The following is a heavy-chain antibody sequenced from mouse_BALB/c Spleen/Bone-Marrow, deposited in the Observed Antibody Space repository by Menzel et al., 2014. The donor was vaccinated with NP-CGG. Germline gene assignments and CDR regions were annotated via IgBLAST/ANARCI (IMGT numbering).Heavy chain of an antibody. CDR3: ARVGLRLPYYFDD. CDR1: GYSFTSYW. J-gene: IGHJ2*01. CDR2: IDPSDSET. D-gene: IGHD1-2*01. V-gene: IGHV1S126*01. Sequence: QVQLKESGPQVVRPGASVKISCKASGYSFTSYWMHWVKQRPGQGLEWIGMIDPSDSETRLNQKFKDKATLTVDKSSSTAYMQLSSPTSEDSAVYYCARVGLRLPYYFDDWGQGTTLTVSS.